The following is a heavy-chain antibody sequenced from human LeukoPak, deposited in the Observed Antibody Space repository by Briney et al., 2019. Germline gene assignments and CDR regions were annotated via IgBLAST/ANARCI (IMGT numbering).Heavy chain of an antibody. J-gene: IGHJ3*02. CDR1: GFTFTGHS. CDR3: ARERYYDYVWGSLSDAFDI. CDR2: VADDEKTI. V-gene: IGHV3-30*04. D-gene: IGHD3-16*01. Sequence: GGSLRLSCVASGFTFTGHSMHWVRRAPGKGLEWVAVVADDEKTIFYADSLKGRFTVSRDNSKNTVYLQMNSLRDEDTAVYYCARERYYDYVWGSLSDAFDIWGQGTMVTVSS.